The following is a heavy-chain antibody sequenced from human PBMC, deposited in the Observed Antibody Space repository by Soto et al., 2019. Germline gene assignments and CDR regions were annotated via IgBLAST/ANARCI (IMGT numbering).Heavy chain of an antibody. CDR2: VTGTGRTT. D-gene: IGHD2-15*01. CDR1: GFTFSSYA. J-gene: IGHJ4*02. Sequence: GGSLRLSCTASGFTFSSYAMRWVRQAPGKGLEWVAIVTGTGRTTYHADSVKGRFTMSRDNSKDTVYLQMNSLRADDTAVYYCTKDVLYCGGGSCLVGPSYTFDHWGQGTLVTVSS. CDR3: TKDVLYCGGGSCLVGPSYTFDH. V-gene: IGHV3-23*01.